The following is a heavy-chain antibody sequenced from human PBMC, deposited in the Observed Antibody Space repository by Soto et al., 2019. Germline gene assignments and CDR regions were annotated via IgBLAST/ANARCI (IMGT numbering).Heavy chain of an antibody. D-gene: IGHD3-3*01. CDR2: ISGSGGST. Sequence: GGSLRLSCAASGFTFSSYAMSWVRQAPGKGLEWVSAISGSGGSTYYADSVKGRFTISRDNSKNTLYLQMNSLRAEDTAVYYSAKSTGATIFGVVINDNYYYGMDVWGQGTTVTVSS. J-gene: IGHJ6*02. CDR1: GFTFSSYA. CDR3: AKSTGATIFGVVINDNYYYGMDV. V-gene: IGHV3-23*01.